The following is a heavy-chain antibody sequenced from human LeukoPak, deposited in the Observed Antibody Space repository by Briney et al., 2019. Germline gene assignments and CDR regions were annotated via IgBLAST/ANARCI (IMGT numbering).Heavy chain of an antibody. J-gene: IGHJ5*02. V-gene: IGHV1-18*01. CDR1: GYSFNTYA. Sequence: ASVKVSCKASGYSFNTYALNWVRLAPGQGFEWMGWISTYNGNTKYAEKVQGRVTMTIDTSTSTAYMELRSLTSDDTAVYYCARDPGYSGYGPQNWFDPWGQGTLVTVSS. CDR2: ISTYNGNT. D-gene: IGHD5-12*01. CDR3: ARDPGYSGYGPQNWFDP.